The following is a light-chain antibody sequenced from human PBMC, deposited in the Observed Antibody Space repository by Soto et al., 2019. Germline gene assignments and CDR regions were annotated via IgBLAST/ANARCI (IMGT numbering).Light chain of an antibody. J-gene: IGKJ1*01. CDR3: QQRSNWPWT. Sequence: EIVLTQSPATLSLSPGERATLSCRASLSVSSYLAWYQQKPGQAPRLLIYDASNRATGIPARFSGSVSGTNFTLTISCLEPEDFAVYYCQQRSNWPWTFGQGTGVEIK. V-gene: IGKV3-11*01. CDR2: DAS. CDR1: LSVSSY.